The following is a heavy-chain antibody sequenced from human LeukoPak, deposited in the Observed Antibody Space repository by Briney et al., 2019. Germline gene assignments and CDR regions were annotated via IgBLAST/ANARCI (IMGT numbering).Heavy chain of an antibody. Sequence: PGGSLRLSCAASGFTFSSYGVHWVRQAPGKGLEWVAVISYDGSNKYYADSVKGRFTISRDNSKNTLYLQMNSLRAEDTAVYYCASTRTDRRWAFDIWGQGTMVTVSS. CDR3: ASTRTDRRWAFDI. V-gene: IGHV3-30*19. CDR2: ISYDGSNK. D-gene: IGHD4-23*01. J-gene: IGHJ3*02. CDR1: GFTFSSYG.